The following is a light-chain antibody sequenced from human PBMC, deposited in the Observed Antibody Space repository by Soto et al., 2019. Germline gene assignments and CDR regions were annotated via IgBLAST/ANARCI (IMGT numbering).Light chain of an antibody. CDR3: AAWDDSLNGFYV. CDR2: SNN. V-gene: IGLV1-44*01. CDR1: SSNFGSNT. Sequence: QPVLTQPPSASGTPGHRVTISCSGSSSNFGSNTVNWYQQLPGTAPKLLIYSNNQRPSGVPDRFSGSKSGTSAYLAISGLQSEDEADYYCAAWDDSLNGFYVFGTGTKVTVL. J-gene: IGLJ1*01.